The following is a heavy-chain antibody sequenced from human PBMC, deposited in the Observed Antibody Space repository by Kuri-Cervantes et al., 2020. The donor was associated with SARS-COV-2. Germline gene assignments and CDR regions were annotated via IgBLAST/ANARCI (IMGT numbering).Heavy chain of an antibody. CDR2: IYYSGSN. CDR1: GGSISSSSYY. V-gene: IGHV4-39*01. Sequence: ETLSLTCTVSGGSISSSSYYWGWIRQPPGKGLEWIGSIYYSGSNYYNPSLKSRVTISVDTSKNQFSLKLSSVTAADTAVYYCARHSPASKSGWTLFDYWGQGTLVTVSS. J-gene: IGHJ4*02. D-gene: IGHD6-19*01. CDR3: ARHSPASKSGWTLFDY.